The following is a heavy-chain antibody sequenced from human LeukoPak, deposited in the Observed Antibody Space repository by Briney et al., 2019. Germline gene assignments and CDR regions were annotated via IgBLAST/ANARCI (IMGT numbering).Heavy chain of an antibody. V-gene: IGHV1-24*01. J-gene: IGHJ3*01. CDR3: ATGFRAGVIYAFDF. D-gene: IGHD3-22*01. CDR2: VDSEDGET. Sequence: ASVKVSCKVSGYSLNTLSIHWVRQASGKGLEWLGHVDSEDGETKYAQRFQGRVTMTEDRSTDTAYMELRSLTSEDTAVYYCATGFRAGVIYAFDFWGQGTMVGVSS. CDR1: GYSLNTLS.